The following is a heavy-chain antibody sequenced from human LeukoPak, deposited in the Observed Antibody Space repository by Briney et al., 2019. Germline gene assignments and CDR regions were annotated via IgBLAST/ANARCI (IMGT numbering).Heavy chain of an antibody. Sequence: SETLSLTCTVSGGSISSYYWSWIRQPPGKGLEWIRYIYYSGTTNYNPSLKSRVTISVDTSKNQFSLTLSSVTAADTAVYECARGGGRYSYGYDYWGQGTLVTVSS. CDR3: ARGGGRYSYGYDY. J-gene: IGHJ4*02. CDR1: GGSISSYY. V-gene: IGHV4-59*01. CDR2: IYYSGTT. D-gene: IGHD5-18*01.